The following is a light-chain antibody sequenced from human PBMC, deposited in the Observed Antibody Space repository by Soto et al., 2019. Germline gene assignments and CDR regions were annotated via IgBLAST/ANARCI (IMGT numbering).Light chain of an antibody. V-gene: IGKV3-20*01. CDR3: QQYGTSSRT. CDR2: GAS. Sequence: VMTQSPDTLSVSPVERATLSCMASETVRSNLAWYQQKPGQAPRLLIFGASTRATGIPDRFSGSGSGTDFTLTISRLEPEDFAVYYCQQYGTSSRTFGQGTKVDIK. J-gene: IGKJ1*01. CDR1: ETVRSN.